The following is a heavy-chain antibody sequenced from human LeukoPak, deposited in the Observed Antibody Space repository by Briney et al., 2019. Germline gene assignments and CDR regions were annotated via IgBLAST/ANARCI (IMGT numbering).Heavy chain of an antibody. CDR3: ARAMRDYYDSSGYPIYNWFDP. J-gene: IGHJ5*02. Sequence: SVKVSCKASGGTFSNYAISWVRQAPGQGLEWMGGIIPIFGTANYAQKFQGRVTITADESTSTAYMELSSLRSEDTAVYYCARAMRDYYDSSGYPIYNWFDPWGQGTLVTVSS. V-gene: IGHV1-69*13. CDR1: GGTFSNYA. D-gene: IGHD3-22*01. CDR2: IIPIFGTA.